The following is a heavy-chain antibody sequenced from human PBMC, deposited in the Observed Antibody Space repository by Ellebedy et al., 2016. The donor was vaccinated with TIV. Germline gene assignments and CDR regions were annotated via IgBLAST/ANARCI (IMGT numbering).Heavy chain of an antibody. CDR2: IYYSGST. V-gene: IGHV4-59*01. J-gene: IGHJ6*02. Sequence: MPSETLSLTCTVSGGSISSYYWSWIRQPQGKGLEWIGYIYYSGSTNYNPSLKSRVTISVDTSKNQFSLKLSSVTAADTAVYYCARDLRGGYYYYGMDVWGQGTTVTVSS. CDR1: GGSISSYY. CDR3: ARDLRGGYYYYGMDV. D-gene: IGHD5/OR15-5a*01.